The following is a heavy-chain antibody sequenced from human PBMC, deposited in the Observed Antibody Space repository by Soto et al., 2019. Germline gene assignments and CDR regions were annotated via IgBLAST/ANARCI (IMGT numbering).Heavy chain of an antibody. V-gene: IGHV4-39*01. Sequence: SETLSLTCTVSGGSISSSSYYWGWIRQPPGKGLEWIGSIYYSGSTYYNPSLKSRVTISVDTSKNQFSLKLSSVTAADTAVYYCARHWEECGYFDYWGQGTLVTVSS. CDR2: IYYSGST. D-gene: IGHD1-26*01. J-gene: IGHJ4*02. CDR3: ARHWEECGYFDY. CDR1: GGSISSSSYY.